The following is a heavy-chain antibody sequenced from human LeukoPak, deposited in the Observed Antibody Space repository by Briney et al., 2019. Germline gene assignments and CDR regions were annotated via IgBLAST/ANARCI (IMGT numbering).Heavy chain of an antibody. Sequence: ASVKVSCKASGYTFTSYDINWVRQATGQGLEWMGWINPNSSGTNYAQKFQGRVTMTRDTSISTAYMELSRLRSDDTAVYYCARVRDRYYYDSSGTWGQGTLVTVSS. D-gene: IGHD3-22*01. J-gene: IGHJ5*02. CDR3: ARVRDRYYYDSSGT. CDR2: INPNSSGT. CDR1: GYTFTSYD. V-gene: IGHV1-2*02.